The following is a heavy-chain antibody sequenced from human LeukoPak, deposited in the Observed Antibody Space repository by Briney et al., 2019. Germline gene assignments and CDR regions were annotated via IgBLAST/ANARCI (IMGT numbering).Heavy chain of an antibody. CDR3: ARLRYYYDFSGYFVDY. Sequence: GESLKISCKGSGYTFTSYWITWVRPMPGKGLEWMGTIDPSDSYTNYSPSFQGHVTISADKSFSTAYLHWISLKASDTAIYYCARLRYYYDFSGYFVDYWGQGTLVTVSS. J-gene: IGHJ4*02. V-gene: IGHV5-10-1*01. CDR2: IDPSDSYT. D-gene: IGHD3-22*01. CDR1: GYTFTSYW.